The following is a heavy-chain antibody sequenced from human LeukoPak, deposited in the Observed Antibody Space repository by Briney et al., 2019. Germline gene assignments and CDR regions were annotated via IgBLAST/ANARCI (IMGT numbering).Heavy chain of an antibody. CDR1: GFTFSGYA. Sequence: GGSLRLSCAASGFTFSGYAMHWVRQAPGKGLEWVAVISYDGSNKYYADSVKGRFTISRDNSKNTLYLQMNSLRAEDTAVYYCARDLRVVVISDAFDIWGQGTMDTVSS. D-gene: IGHD3-22*01. V-gene: IGHV3-30-3*01. CDR3: ARDLRVVVISDAFDI. J-gene: IGHJ3*02. CDR2: ISYDGSNK.